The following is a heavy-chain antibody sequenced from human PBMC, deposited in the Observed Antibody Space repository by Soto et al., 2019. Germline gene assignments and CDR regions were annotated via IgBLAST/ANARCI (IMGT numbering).Heavy chain of an antibody. CDR3: AKDIEYSGYDSVPAYFDY. D-gene: IGHD5-12*01. CDR1: GFTFDDYA. CDR2: ISWNSGSI. Sequence: GGSLRLSCAASGFTFDDYAMHWVRQAPGKGLEWVSGISWNSGSIGYADSVKGRFTISRDNAKNSLYLQMNNLRAEDTALYYCAKDIEYSGYDSVPAYFDYWGQGTLVTVSS. J-gene: IGHJ4*02. V-gene: IGHV3-9*01.